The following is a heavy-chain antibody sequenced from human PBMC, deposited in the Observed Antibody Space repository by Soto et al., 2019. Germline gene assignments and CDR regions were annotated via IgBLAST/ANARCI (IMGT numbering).Heavy chain of an antibody. Sequence: PVGSLRLSCAASGFTFSSYAMHWVRQAPGKGLEWVAVISYDGSNKYYADSVKGRFTISRDNSKNTLYLQMNSLRAEDTAVYYCARDYRGYDFWSGFKDYYYGMDVWGQGTTVTVSS. CDR1: GFTFSSYA. V-gene: IGHV3-30-3*01. J-gene: IGHJ6*02. D-gene: IGHD3-3*01. CDR3: ARDYRGYDFWSGFKDYYYGMDV. CDR2: ISYDGSNK.